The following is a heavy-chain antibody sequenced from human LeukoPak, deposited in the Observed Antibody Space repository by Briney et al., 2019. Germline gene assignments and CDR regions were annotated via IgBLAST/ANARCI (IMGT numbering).Heavy chain of an antibody. CDR2: IDHDGST. CDR3: ARTYCSTTSRYISAFDI. D-gene: IGHD2-2*02. J-gene: IGHJ3*02. CDR1: GGSFRDYY. V-gene: IGHV4-34*01. Sequence: SETLSLTCAVYGGSFRDYYGSWIRPPPGEGLEWIGHIDHDGSTIHNPSRVSRVTISLDTSKNRFPLTLTSVTAADTTIYYCARTYCSTTSRYISAFDIWGQGTMVVVSS.